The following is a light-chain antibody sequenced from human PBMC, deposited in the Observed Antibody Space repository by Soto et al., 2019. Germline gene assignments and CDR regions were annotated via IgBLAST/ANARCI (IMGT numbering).Light chain of an antibody. CDR3: QQYKSYPVT. J-gene: IGKJ3*01. Sequence: DIQMTQSPSSLSASVGDRVTITCRASQDINKNLAWFQHKPGKAPRSLIYAASTLQSGVPSKFSGSGSGTDYTLTITSLQPEDIATYYCQQYKSYPVTFGPRTKVEIK. CDR2: AAS. CDR1: QDINKN. V-gene: IGKV1-16*02.